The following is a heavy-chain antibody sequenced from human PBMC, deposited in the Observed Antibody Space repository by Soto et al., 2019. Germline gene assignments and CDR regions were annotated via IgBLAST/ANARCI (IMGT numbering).Heavy chain of an antibody. CDR2: IYYSGST. V-gene: IGHV4-59*01. CDR1: GGPISSYY. Sequence: QVQLQESGPGLVKPSETLSLNCTVSGGPISSYYWSWIRQSPGKGLEWIGYIYYSGSTNYNPSLKSRVTISDDTAKPQFSLELSSVTAADTGVYYRARGSSGLPPRFDSWGQGTLVTVSS. CDR3: ARGSSGLPPRFDS. D-gene: IGHD3-22*01. J-gene: IGHJ5*01.